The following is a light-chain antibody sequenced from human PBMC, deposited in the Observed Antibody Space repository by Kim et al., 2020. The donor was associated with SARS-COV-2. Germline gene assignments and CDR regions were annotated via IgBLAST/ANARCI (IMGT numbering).Light chain of an antibody. J-gene: IGLJ2*01. Sequence: ALGQTVKITCPGDSLRIYDANGYQQKPGQGPVLVIYSKNNRPSGIPDRFSGSSSGNTASLTITGAQAEDEADYYCNSRDSSANHVVFGGGTKLTVL. CDR2: SKN. CDR1: SLRIYD. CDR3: NSRDSSANHVV. V-gene: IGLV3-19*01.